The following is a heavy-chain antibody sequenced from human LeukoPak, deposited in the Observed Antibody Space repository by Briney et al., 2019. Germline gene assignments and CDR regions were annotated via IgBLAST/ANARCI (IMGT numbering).Heavy chain of an antibody. Sequence: PSETLSLTCTVSGGSISSSSYYWGWIRQPPGKGLEWIGSIYYSGSTYYNPSLKSRVTISVDTSKNQFSLKLSSVTAADTAVYYCARVRSTSWCDYWGQGTLVTVSS. CDR3: ARVRSTSWCDY. J-gene: IGHJ4*02. V-gene: IGHV4-39*07. CDR1: GGSISSSSYY. D-gene: IGHD2-2*01. CDR2: IYYSGST.